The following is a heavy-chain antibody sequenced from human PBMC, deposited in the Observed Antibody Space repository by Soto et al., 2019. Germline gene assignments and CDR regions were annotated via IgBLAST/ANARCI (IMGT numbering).Heavy chain of an antibody. J-gene: IGHJ6*02. V-gene: IGHV4-59*01. CDR3: ARGEYGNYYYYGMDV. CDR2: IYYSGST. D-gene: IGHD3-10*01. Sequence: SETLSLTCTVSCGAISSYYWSWILQPPGKGLEWIGYIYYSGSTNYNPSLKSRVTISVDTSKNQFSLKLSSVTAADTAVYYCARGEYGNYYYYGMDVWGQGTTVTVSS. CDR1: CGAISSYY.